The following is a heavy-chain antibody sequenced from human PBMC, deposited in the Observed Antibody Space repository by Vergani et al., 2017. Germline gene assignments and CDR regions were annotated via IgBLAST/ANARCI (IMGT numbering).Heavy chain of an antibody. CDR2: ISGSGGST. V-gene: IGHV3-23*01. CDR1: VFTFSSYA. Sequence: EVQLLGAGGDLVQPGGSLRLSCAVSVFTFSSYAISWVRQAPGKGLGWVSAISGSGGSTYYADSVKGRFTISRDNSKNTLYLQMNSRRAEDTAVYYCGKWGIWFGELSRVVYYWGQGTLVTVSS. J-gene: IGHJ4*02. CDR3: GKWGIWFGELSRVVYY. D-gene: IGHD3-10*01.